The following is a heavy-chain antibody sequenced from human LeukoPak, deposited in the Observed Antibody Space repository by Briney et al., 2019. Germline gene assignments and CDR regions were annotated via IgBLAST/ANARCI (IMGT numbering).Heavy chain of an antibody. V-gene: IGHV3-30*02. CDR3: AKEQYPGYFDF. CDR1: GFIFSGSS. Sequence: GGSLRLSWAASGFIFSGSSMHWVRQAPGKGLEWVCFIRFDATNKYYADSVKGRFTISRDNSNNTLYLQLNNVRTEDTATYFCAKEQYPGYFDFWGQGSLVTVSA. CDR2: IRFDATNK. J-gene: IGHJ4*02. D-gene: IGHD1-14*01.